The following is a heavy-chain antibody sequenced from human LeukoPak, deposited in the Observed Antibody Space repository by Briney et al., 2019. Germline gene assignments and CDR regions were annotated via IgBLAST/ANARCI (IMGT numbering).Heavy chain of an antibody. D-gene: IGHD3-3*01. CDR3: AKSISLTIFGVVIMDAFDI. V-gene: IGHV3-23*01. CDR2: ISGSGGST. CDR1: GFTFSSYG. Sequence: GGSLRLSCAASGFTFSSYGMSWVRQAPGKGLEWVSAISGSGGSTYYAGSVKGRFTISRDNSKNTLYLQMNSLRAEDTAVYYCAKSISLTIFGVVIMDAFDIWGQGTMVTVSS. J-gene: IGHJ3*02.